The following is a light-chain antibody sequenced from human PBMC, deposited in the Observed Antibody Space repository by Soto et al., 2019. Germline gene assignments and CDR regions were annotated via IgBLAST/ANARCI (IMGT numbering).Light chain of an antibody. CDR3: SSFAGVNNPYV. CDR2: EVN. Sequence: QSALTQPPSASGSPGQSVTISCSGTSSDVGGYNFVSWYQQHPGKAPKLIIYEVNKRPSGVPDRFSGSKSGNTASLTVSGLQADYEADYYCSSFAGVNNPYVFGTGTKVTVL. V-gene: IGLV2-8*01. J-gene: IGLJ1*01. CDR1: SSDVGGYNF.